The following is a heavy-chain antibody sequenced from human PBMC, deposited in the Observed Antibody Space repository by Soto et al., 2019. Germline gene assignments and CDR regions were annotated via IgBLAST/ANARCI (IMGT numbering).Heavy chain of an antibody. V-gene: IGHV3-23*01. Sequence: EVQLLDSGGGLVQPGGSLRLSCAASGFTFSSYAMSWVRQAPGKGLEWVSAISGSGCSTYYADSVKGRFTISRDNAINTLDLKMNSLRAEDTAVYYCAKSNWYYYGSGSYQYFDYWGQGTLVTVSS. CDR3: AKSNWYYYGSGSYQYFDY. CDR2: ISGSGCST. CDR1: GFTFSSYA. D-gene: IGHD3-10*01. J-gene: IGHJ4*02.